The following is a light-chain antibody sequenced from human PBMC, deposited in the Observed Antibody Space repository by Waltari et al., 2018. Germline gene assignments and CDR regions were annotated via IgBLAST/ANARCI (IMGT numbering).Light chain of an antibody. J-gene: IGLJ1*01. Sequence: QSVLTQPPSASGTPGQRVTISCSGSSSNIGRNTVNWYQQLPGTAPKLLTYNNNQRPSGVPDRFSGSKSGTSASLAISGLQSEDEADYYCAAWDDSLNGRGVFGTGTKVTVL. CDR2: NNN. V-gene: IGLV1-44*01. CDR1: SSNIGRNT. CDR3: AAWDDSLNGRGV.